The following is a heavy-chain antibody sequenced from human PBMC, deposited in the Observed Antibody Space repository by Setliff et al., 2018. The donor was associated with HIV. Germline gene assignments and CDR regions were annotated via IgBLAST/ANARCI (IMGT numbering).Heavy chain of an antibody. CDR2: IVVGSGNT. CDR3: ARPTTEGDYYDSSGYLSGAFDI. V-gene: IGHV1-58*01. CDR1: GFTFTNSA. D-gene: IGHD3-22*01. Sequence: SVKVSCKASGFTFTNSAVQWVRQARGQRLEWIGWIVVGSGNTNYAQKFQDRVTITADMSTHTAYMELSSLTSEDTAVYYCARPTTEGDYYDSSGYLSGAFDIWGQGTMVTVSS. J-gene: IGHJ3*02.